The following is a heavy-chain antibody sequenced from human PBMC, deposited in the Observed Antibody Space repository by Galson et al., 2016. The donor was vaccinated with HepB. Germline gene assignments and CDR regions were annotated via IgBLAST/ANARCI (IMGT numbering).Heavy chain of an antibody. J-gene: IGHJ4*02. CDR3: ARGPYGDYVIDY. CDR1: GFTFSDYY. D-gene: IGHD4-17*01. CDR2: ISKSRNYT. V-gene: IGHV3-11*06. Sequence: SLRLSCAASGFTFSDYYMRWIRQAPGKGLEWVSYISKSRNYTNYADSVKGRFTISRDNAKNSLYLQMNSLRADDTAVYYCARGPYGDYVIDYWGQGTLVTVSS.